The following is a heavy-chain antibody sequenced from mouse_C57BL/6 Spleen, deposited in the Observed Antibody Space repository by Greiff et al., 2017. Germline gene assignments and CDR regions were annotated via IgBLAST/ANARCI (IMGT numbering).Heavy chain of an antibody. CDR1: GYTFTSYW. CDR3: ARREVVDWYFDV. V-gene: IGHV1-55*01. CDR2: IYPGSGST. J-gene: IGHJ1*03. Sequence: QVQLQQPGAELVKPGASVKMSCKASGYTFTSYWITWVKQRPGQGLEWIGDIYPGSGSTIYNEKFTSKATLTVDTSSSTAYMQLSSLTSEDSAVYYCARREVVDWYFDVWGTGTTVTVSS. D-gene: IGHD1-1*01.